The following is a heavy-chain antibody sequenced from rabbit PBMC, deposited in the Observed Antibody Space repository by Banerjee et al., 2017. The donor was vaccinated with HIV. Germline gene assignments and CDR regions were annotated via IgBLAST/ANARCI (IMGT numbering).Heavy chain of an antibody. CDR1: GFSLNSRNY. V-gene: IGHV1S40*01. J-gene: IGHJ6*01. CDR3: ARHPASGSNL. CDR2: IDAGSTGAT. D-gene: IGHD4-2*01. Sequence: QSVEESGGDLVKPEGSLTLTCTASGFSLNSRNYMCWVRQAPGKGLEWIACIDAGSTGATAYATWARGRFTISLTSSTTVTLQMTSLTAADTATYFCARHPASGSNLWGPGTLVTVS.